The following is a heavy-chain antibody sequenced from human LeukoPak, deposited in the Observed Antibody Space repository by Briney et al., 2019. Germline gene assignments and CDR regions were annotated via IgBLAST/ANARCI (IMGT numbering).Heavy chain of an antibody. J-gene: IGHJ6*02. CDR2: IIPILGIA. Sequence: SVKVSCKASGGTFSSYAISWVRQAPGQGLEWMGRIIPILGIANYAQKFQGRVTITADKSTSTAYMELSSLRSEDTVVYYCARDGAYCTNGVCYDLNYYGMDVWGQGATVTVSS. CDR1: GGTFSSYA. CDR3: ARDGAYCTNGVCYDLNYYGMDV. D-gene: IGHD2-8*01. V-gene: IGHV1-69*04.